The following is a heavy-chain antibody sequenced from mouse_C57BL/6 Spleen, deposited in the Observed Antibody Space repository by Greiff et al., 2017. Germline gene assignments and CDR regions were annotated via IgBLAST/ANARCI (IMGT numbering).Heavy chain of an antibody. CDR3: ARDGGNYYGSRSGFAY. CDR2: NLPGSGST. Sequence: VQGVESGAELMKPGASVKLSCKATGYTFTGYWIGWVKQRPGHGLEWIGENLPGSGSTNYNEKFKGKATFTADTSSNTAYMQLSRLTTEDSAIYYCARDGGNYYGSRSGFAYWGQGTLVTVSA. D-gene: IGHD1-1*01. J-gene: IGHJ3*01. V-gene: IGHV1-9*01. CDR1: GYTFTGYW.